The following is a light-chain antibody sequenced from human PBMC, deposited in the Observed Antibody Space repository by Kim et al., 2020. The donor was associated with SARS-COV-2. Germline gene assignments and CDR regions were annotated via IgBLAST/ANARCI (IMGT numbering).Light chain of an antibody. V-gene: IGLV6-57*01. CDR3: QSYDSDNWV. J-gene: IGLJ3*02. CDR1: TGSIVGDY. Sequence: GKTVTISCTRSTGSIVGDYVQWYQQRPGSSPTSVIYENNQRASGVPDRFSGSIDSSSNSVSLTISGLKTEDEADYYCQSYDSDNWVFGGGTQLTVL. CDR2: ENN.